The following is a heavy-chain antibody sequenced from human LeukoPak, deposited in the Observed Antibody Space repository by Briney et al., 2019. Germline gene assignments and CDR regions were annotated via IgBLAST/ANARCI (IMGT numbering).Heavy chain of an antibody. CDR2: ISGDGSST. CDR3: AKDNGMGDCDY. Sequence: GGSLTLSCAASGVTFGDYAEHWVRQPPGKGLESVSHISGDGSSTYYADSVKSRFTISRDNSKTSLYLQMNSLRTEDTALYYCAKDNGMGDCDYWGQGTLVTVSS. CDR1: GVTFGDYA. V-gene: IGHV3-43*02. D-gene: IGHD5-24*01. J-gene: IGHJ4*02.